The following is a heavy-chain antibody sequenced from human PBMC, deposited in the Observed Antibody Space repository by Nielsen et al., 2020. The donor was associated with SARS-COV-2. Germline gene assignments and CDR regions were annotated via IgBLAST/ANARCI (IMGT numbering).Heavy chain of an antibody. D-gene: IGHD6-13*01. CDR1: GFTFSPYW. CDR2: INHDGSTA. V-gene: IGHV3-74*01. Sequence: GESLKISSTASGFTFSPYWIHWVRQSPGKGLEWVSHINHDGSTATYADSVKGRFTVSRDNAKNTVYLQMTSLRAEDTAVYYCARDANIGAAGKLFDYWGRGTRVTIS. CDR3: ARDANIGAAGKLFDY. J-gene: IGHJ4*02.